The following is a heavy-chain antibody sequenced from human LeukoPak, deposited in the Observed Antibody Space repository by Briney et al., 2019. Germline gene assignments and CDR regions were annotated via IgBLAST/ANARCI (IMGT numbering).Heavy chain of an antibody. V-gene: IGHV3-30*18. J-gene: IGHJ4*02. CDR2: ISYEGSNK. CDR3: AKVRGATAMVMEDVPAY. Sequence: GGALRLSWAASGCTFSSYGMHWVRQAAGKGLEWVAVISYEGSNKYYADSVKGRFTISSDNSKNTLYLQINSLRAEDTALYYCAKVRGATAMVMEDVPAYWGQGTLVTVSS. CDR1: GCTFSSYG. D-gene: IGHD5-18*01.